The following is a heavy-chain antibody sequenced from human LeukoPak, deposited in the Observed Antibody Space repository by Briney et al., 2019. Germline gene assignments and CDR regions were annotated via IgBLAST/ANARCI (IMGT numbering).Heavy chain of an antibody. CDR2: ISGSGGST. V-gene: IGHV3-23*01. J-gene: IGHJ4*02. Sequence: GGSLRLSCAASGFTFSSYAMSWVRQAPGKGLEWVSAISGSGGSTYYADSVKGRFTISRDNAKNSLYLQMNSLRDEDTAVYYCARDQADGYNSGTFDYWGQGTLVTVSS. CDR3: ARDQADGYNSGTFDY. D-gene: IGHD5-24*01. CDR1: GFTFSSYA.